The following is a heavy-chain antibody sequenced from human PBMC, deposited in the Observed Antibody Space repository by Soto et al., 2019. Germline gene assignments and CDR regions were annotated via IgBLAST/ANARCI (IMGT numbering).Heavy chain of an antibody. CDR2: FDPEDGET. V-gene: IGHV1-24*01. Sequence: ASVKVSCKVSGYTLTELSMHWVRQAPGKGLEWMGGFDPEDGETIYAQKFQGRVTMTEDTSTDTAYMELSSLRSEDTAVYYCATYGYYYGSGSYFLDYWGQGTLVTVSS. CDR1: GYTLTELS. CDR3: ATYGYYYGSGSYFLDY. D-gene: IGHD3-10*01. J-gene: IGHJ4*02.